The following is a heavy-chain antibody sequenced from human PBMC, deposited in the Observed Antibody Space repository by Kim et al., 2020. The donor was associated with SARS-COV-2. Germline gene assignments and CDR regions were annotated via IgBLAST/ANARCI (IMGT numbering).Heavy chain of an antibody. D-gene: IGHD5-12*01. Sequence: GGSLRLSCAASGFTFSNAWMSWVRQAPGKGLEWVGHIKSKTDGGTTDYAAPVKGRFTISRDDSKNTLYLQMNSLKTEDTAVYYCTTARGGYDYDYWGQGTLVTVSS. CDR1: GFTFSNAW. CDR2: IKSKTDGGTT. J-gene: IGHJ4*02. V-gene: IGHV3-15*01. CDR3: TTARGGYDYDY.